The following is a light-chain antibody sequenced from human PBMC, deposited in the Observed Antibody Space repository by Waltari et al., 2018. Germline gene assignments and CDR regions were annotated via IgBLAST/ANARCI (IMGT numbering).Light chain of an antibody. Sequence: DIQMTQSPFSLSASVGDIVTINCRASQSISGYLIWYQQKPGNAPKVLIYATSSLQSGVPSRFSGSGSGTDFTLTISSLQPEDFATYYCQQSYRTPPLTFGGGTKVEIK. J-gene: IGKJ4*01. CDR1: QSISGY. CDR3: QQSYRTPPLT. V-gene: IGKV1-39*01. CDR2: ATS.